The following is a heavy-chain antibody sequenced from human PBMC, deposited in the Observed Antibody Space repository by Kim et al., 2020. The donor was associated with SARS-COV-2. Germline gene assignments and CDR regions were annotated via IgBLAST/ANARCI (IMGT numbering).Heavy chain of an antibody. Sequence: SETLSLTCAVYGGSFSGYYWSWVRQPPGKGLEWIVDISHSGSTNYNPSLKSRVTISLDTSKNQISLDLNSVTAADPAVFYCARESRSDDTSYYNFADWG. V-gene: IGHV4-34*01. CDR2: ISHSGST. J-gene: IGHJ4*01. D-gene: IGHD3-22*01. CDR1: GGSFSGYY. CDR3: ARESRSDDTSYYNFAD.